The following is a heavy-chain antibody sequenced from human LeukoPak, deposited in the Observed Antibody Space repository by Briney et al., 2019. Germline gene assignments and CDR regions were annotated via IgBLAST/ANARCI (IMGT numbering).Heavy chain of an antibody. D-gene: IGHD6-13*01. CDR1: GFTFSSYA. V-gene: IGHV3-23*01. CDR3: AILPGYSSGWYEVYY. Sequence: GGSLRLSCAASGFTFSSYAMSWVRQAPGKGLEWVSGISGSGGSTYYADSVKGRFTISRDNSRNTLYLQMNSPRAEDTPAYYCAILPGYSSGWYEVYYWGQGTLVTVSS. CDR2: ISGSGGST. J-gene: IGHJ4*02.